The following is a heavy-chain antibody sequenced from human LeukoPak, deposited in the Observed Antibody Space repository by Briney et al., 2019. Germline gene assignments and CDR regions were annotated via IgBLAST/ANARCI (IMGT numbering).Heavy chain of an antibody. CDR3: ARAPGVAEVGRLDL. V-gene: IGHV4-30-4*01. D-gene: IGHD7-27*01. Sequence: SETLSLTCTVSGGXISSGDSHWSWIRQPPGKCLEWIGYILYSGNIYYNPSLKSRLTISLDMSKNQFSLKLSSVTAADTAVYYCARAPGVAEVGRLDLWGRGTLVTVSS. CDR2: ILYSGNI. J-gene: IGHJ2*01. CDR1: GGXISSGDSH.